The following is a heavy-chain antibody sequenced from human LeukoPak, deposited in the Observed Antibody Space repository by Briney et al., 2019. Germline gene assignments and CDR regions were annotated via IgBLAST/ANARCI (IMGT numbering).Heavy chain of an antibody. J-gene: IGHJ5*02. CDR2: IYYSGST. Sequence: SETLPLTCTVSGGSISSGDYYWSWIRQPPGKGLEWIGYIYYSGSTYYNPSLKSRVTISVDTSKNQFSLKLSSVTAADTTVYYCARVPTTFWFDPWGQGTLVTVSS. D-gene: IGHD4-17*01. CDR3: ARVPTTFWFDP. CDR1: GGSISSGDYY. V-gene: IGHV4-30-4*01.